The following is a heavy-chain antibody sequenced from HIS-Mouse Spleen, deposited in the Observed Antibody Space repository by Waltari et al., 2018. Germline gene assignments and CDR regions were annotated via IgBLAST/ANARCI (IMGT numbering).Heavy chain of an antibody. D-gene: IGHD7-27*01. CDR1: GFRFISYW. V-gene: IGHV3-74*01. J-gene: IGHJ4*02. CDR3: ARALTLTGYYFDY. Sequence: EVQLVESGGGSVQPGGSLRLSCAASGFRFISYWMHWVPKAPGKGLVWVARINSDGSSTSYADSVKGRFTISRDNAKNTLYLQMNSLRAEDTAVYYCARALTLTGYYFDYWGQGTLVTVSS. CDR2: INSDGSST.